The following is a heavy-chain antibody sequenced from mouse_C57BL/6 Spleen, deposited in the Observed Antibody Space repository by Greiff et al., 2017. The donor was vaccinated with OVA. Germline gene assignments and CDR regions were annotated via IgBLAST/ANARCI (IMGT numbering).Heavy chain of an antibody. CDR1: GYTFTSYW. V-gene: IGHV1-61*01. J-gene: IGHJ4*01. Sequence: VQLQQPGAELVRPGSSVKLSCKASGYTFTSYWMDWVKQRPGQGLEWIGNIYPSDSETHYNQKFKDKATLTVDKSSSTAYMQLSSLTSEDSAVYYCARSNPYYYAMDYWGQGTSVTVSS. CDR3: ARSNPYYYAMDY. D-gene: IGHD2-5*01. CDR2: IYPSDSET.